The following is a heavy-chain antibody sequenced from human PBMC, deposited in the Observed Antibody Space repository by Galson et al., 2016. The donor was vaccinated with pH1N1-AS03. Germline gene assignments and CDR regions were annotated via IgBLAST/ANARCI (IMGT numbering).Heavy chain of an antibody. CDR3: ASGRYSAFDI. V-gene: IGHV6-1*01. CDR1: GDSVSSNIDA. J-gene: IGHJ3*02. CDR2: TYWRSKWYN. D-gene: IGHD1-1*01. Sequence: CAISGDSVSSNIDAWNWIRQSPSGGLEWLGRTYWRSKWYNDYAVSVKSRITINPDTSKNQFSLQLNSVTPEYTAVYYCASGRYSAFDIWGQGTMVTVSS.